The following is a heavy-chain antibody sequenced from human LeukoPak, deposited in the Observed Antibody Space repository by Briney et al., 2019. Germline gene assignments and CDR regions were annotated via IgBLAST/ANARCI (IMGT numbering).Heavy chain of an antibody. Sequence: GGSLRLSCAASGFTFSSYAMSWVRQAPGKGLEWVSAISGSGGSTYYADSVKGRFTISRDNSKNTLYLQMNSLRAEDTAVYYCAKSFGFPEYYYYYGMDVWGQGTTVTVSS. D-gene: IGHD3-16*01. CDR3: AKSFGFPEYYYYYGMDV. V-gene: IGHV3-23*01. CDR1: GFTFSSYA. J-gene: IGHJ6*02. CDR2: ISGSGGST.